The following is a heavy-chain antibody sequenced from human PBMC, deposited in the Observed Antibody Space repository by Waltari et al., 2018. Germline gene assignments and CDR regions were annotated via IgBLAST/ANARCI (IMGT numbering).Heavy chain of an antibody. CDR2: VSYNGAT. Sequence: QLQLQASGPGLGKPSEPLSLACTVPGGSITRNPHYWAWIRPPPGQGLEWIATVSYNGATYSSPSLKSRVTVSRDTSKNHLSLKLGSGIAADTAVYYCATYIGASIGTAAFDVWGQGTMVTVSS. V-gene: IGHV4-39*02. CDR3: ATYIGASIGTAAFDV. D-gene: IGHD5-12*01. J-gene: IGHJ3*01. CDR1: GGSITRNPHY.